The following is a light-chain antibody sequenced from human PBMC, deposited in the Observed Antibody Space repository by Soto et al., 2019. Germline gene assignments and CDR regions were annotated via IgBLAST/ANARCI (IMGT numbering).Light chain of an antibody. J-gene: IGLJ1*01. CDR1: SSDVGGYNY. CDR3: SSYTSSSTYV. V-gene: IGLV2-14*01. CDR2: EVT. Sequence: QSVLTQPASVSGSPGQSITISCTGTSSDVGGYNYVSWFQQHPGKAPKLMIYEVTNRPSGVSHRFSGSKSGNKASLTISGLQAEDEADYFCSSYTSSSTYVFGTGTKLTVL.